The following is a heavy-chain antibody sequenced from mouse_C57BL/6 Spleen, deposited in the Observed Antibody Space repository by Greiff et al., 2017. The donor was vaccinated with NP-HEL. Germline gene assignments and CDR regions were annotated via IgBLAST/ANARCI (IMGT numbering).Heavy chain of an antibody. Sequence: VQLQQSGAELVKPGASVKLSCTASGFNIKDYYMPWVKQRTEQGLEWIGRIDPEDGETKYAPKFQGKATITADTPSNTAYLQLSSLTSEDTAVYYCARSPLYYGPFDYWGQGTTLTVSS. V-gene: IGHV14-2*01. J-gene: IGHJ2*01. CDR2: IDPEDGET. CDR3: ARSPLYYGPFDY. CDR1: GFNIKDYY. D-gene: IGHD2-1*01.